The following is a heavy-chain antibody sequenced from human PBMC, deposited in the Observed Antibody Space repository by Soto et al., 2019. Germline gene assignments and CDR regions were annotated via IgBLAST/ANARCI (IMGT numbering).Heavy chain of an antibody. CDR1: GYTFSNHA. D-gene: IGHD3-10*01. CDR3: ARDRSVRGRSWFDP. V-gene: IGHV1-3*04. CDR2: INTDKGNT. J-gene: IGHJ5*02. Sequence: QVQLVQSGAEVKSPGASVKVSCKASGYTFSNHAMFWLRQAPGQRPEWMGWINTDKGNTHYSQKFQGRVTISRDTSASTVYMELSNLKSEDTAVYSCARDRSVRGRSWFDPWGQGTLVTVSS.